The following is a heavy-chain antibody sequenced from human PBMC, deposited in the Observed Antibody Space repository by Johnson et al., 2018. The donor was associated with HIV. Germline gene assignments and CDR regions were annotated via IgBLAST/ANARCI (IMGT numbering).Heavy chain of an antibody. J-gene: IGHJ3*02. D-gene: IGHD3-22*01. CDR3: ASCESDSSGRGAFDI. CDR2: ISYDGSNK. CDR1: RFTFDDYA. V-gene: IGHV3-30-3*01. Sequence: QVQLVESGGAVVQPGGSLRLSCATSRFTFDDYAMHWVRQAPGKGLEWVAIISYDGSNKYYADSVKGRFTISRDNSKNTLYLQMNSLRAEDTAVYYCASCESDSSGRGAFDIWGQGTMVTVSS.